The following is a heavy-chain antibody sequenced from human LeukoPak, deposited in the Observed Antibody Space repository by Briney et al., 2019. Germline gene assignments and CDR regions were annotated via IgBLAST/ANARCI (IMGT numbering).Heavy chain of an antibody. J-gene: IGHJ4*02. Sequence: GSLRLSCAASGFRFSNAWMSWVRQAPGKGLEWVGRIKSKTDGGTTEYAAPVKGRLNISRDDSKNTLYLQMNSLKTEDTAVYYCATDSSSSSYYWGQGTLVTVSS. V-gene: IGHV3-15*01. D-gene: IGHD6-6*01. CDR1: GFRFSNAW. CDR2: IKSKTDGGTT. CDR3: ATDSSSSSYY.